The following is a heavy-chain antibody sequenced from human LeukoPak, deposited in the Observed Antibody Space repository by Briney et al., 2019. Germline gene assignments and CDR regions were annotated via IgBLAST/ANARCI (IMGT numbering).Heavy chain of an antibody. CDR2: ISGSGGST. CDR3: ARVEGVAMVGPLGC. D-gene: IGHD3-10*01. Sequence: GGSLRLSCAARGFTFSTFAMYWVRQAPGKGLEWVSGISGSGGSTYYADSVKGRFTISRDNSKNTLYLQMISLRAEDTAVYFCARVEGVAMVGPLGCWGQGTLVTVSS. J-gene: IGHJ4*02. CDR1: GFTFSTFA. V-gene: IGHV3-23*01.